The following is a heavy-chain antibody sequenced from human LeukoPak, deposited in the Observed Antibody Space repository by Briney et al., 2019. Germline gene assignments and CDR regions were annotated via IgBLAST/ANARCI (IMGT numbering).Heavy chain of an antibody. CDR3: TTDDYSNYVGGPDY. V-gene: IGHV3-15*07. Sequence: GGSLRLSCAASGFTFSDAWMNWVRQAPGKGLEWVGRIKRKTDGGTTDYAAPVKGRFTISRDDSKNTLYLQMNSLKTEDTAVYYCTTDDYSNYVGGPDYWGQGTLVTVSS. J-gene: IGHJ4*02. D-gene: IGHD4-11*01. CDR2: IKRKTDGGTT. CDR1: GFTFSDAW.